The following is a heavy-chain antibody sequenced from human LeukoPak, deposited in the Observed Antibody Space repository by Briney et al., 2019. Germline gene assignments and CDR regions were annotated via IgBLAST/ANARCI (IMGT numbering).Heavy chain of an antibody. CDR3: ASTQTLDY. J-gene: IGHJ4*02. D-gene: IGHD2/OR15-2a*01. Sequence: GGSLRLSCVASGFSFSSYWMSWVRQAPGKGLEWVANIKHDESEKYYVDSVKGRFTISRDNAKNLLYLQMNSLRAEDTAVYYCASTQTLDYWGQGTLVTVPS. V-gene: IGHV3-7*01. CDR1: GFSFSSYW. CDR2: IKHDESEK.